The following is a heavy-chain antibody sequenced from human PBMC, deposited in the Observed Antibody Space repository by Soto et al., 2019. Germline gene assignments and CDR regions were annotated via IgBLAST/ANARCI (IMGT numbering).Heavy chain of an antibody. D-gene: IGHD1-1*01. CDR2: ISGSGGST. J-gene: IGHJ5*02. CDR1: GFTFSSYA. Sequence: PGGYPGISCAASGFTFSSYAMRWVRQAPGKGLEWVSAISGSGGSTYYADSVKGRFTISRDNSKNTLYLQMNSLRAEDTAVYYFAKSAGIRNLFASCGQGSLVTVSS. V-gene: IGHV3-23*01. CDR3: AKSAGIRNLFAS.